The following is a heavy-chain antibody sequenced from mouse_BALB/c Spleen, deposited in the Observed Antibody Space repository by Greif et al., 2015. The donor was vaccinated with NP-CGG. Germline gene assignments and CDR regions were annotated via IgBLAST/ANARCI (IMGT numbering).Heavy chain of an antibody. V-gene: IGHV1S81*02. J-gene: IGHJ4*01. D-gene: IGHD2-3*01. CDR3: AIYDGYYYYAMDY. CDR2: INPSNGRT. CDR1: GYTFTSYW. Sequence: VQLQQSGAELVKPGASVKLSCKASGYTFTSYWMHWVKRRPGQGLEWIGEINPSNGRTNYNEKFKSKATLTVDKSSSTAYMQLSSLTSEDSAVYYCAIYDGYYYYAMDYWGQGTSVTVSS.